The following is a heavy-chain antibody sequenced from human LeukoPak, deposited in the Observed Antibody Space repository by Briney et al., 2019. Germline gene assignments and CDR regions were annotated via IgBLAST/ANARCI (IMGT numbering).Heavy chain of an antibody. D-gene: IGHD1-7*01. CDR2: IYSGGST. J-gene: IGHJ6*03. CDR1: GFTVSSNY. V-gene: IGHV3-53*01. Sequence: PGGSLRLSCAASGFTVSSNYMSWVRQAPGKGLEWVSVIYSGGSTYYADSVKGRFTISRDNSKNTLYLQMNSLRAEDTAVYYCARDRENWNYNGYYYYYMDVWGKGTTVTVSS. CDR3: ARDRENWNYNGYYYYYMDV.